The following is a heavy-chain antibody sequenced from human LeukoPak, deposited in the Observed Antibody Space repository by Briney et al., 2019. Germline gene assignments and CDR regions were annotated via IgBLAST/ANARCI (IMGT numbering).Heavy chain of an antibody. CDR3: AXWGPYSSSPFFDY. CDR2: IYSGGST. V-gene: IGHV3-53*01. J-gene: IGHJ4*02. Sequence: GGSLRLSCAASGFTVSSNYMSWVRQAPGKGLEWVSVIYSGGSTYYADSVKGRFTISRDNSKNTLYLQMNSLRAEDTAVYYCAXWGPYSSSPFFDYWGQGTLVTVSS. CDR1: GFTVSSNY. D-gene: IGHD6-6*01.